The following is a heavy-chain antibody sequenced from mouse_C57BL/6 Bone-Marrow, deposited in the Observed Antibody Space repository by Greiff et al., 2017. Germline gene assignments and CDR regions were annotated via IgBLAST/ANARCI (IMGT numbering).Heavy chain of an antibody. CDR2: INPNNGGT. V-gene: IGHV1-26*01. CDR3: ARARYSNYVWFDY. D-gene: IGHD2-5*01. CDR1: GYTFTDYY. Sequence: VQLQQSGPELVKPGASVKISCKASGYTFTDYYMNWVKQSHGKSLEWIGDINPNNGGTSYNQKFKGKATLTVDKSSSTAYMALRSLTSEDSAVYYCARARYSNYVWFDYWGKGTTLTVSS. J-gene: IGHJ2*01.